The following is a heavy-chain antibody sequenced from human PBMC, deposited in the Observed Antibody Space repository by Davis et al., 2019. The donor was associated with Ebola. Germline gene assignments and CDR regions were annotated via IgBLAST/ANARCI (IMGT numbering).Heavy chain of an antibody. Sequence: GESLKISCAASGFTFSSYGMSWVRQAPGKGLEWVSASGRTDKTYYADSVKGRFTISRDKSKNTVYLQMNSLRAEDTAVYYCAKDVRGFNRPMDYWGQGTLVTVSS. CDR1: GFTFSSYG. D-gene: IGHD2/OR15-2a*01. CDR3: AKDVRGFNRPMDY. J-gene: IGHJ4*02. CDR2: SGRTDKT. V-gene: IGHV3-23*01.